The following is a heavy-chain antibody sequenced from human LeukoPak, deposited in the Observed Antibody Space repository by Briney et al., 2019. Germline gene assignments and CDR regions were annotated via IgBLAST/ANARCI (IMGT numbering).Heavy chain of an antibody. D-gene: IGHD3-3*01. CDR2: IKQDGNEK. V-gene: IGHV3-7*01. CDR3: ARDPQYYDFWSGYYTTRYYYGMDV. CDR1: GFTFSSYW. J-gene: IGHJ6*02. Sequence: GGSLRLSCAASGFTFSSYWMSWVRQATGKGVEWVANIKQDGNEKNYGESVKGLFNISRDNAKASLYLQMNSLRAEDTAVYYCARDPQYYDFWSGYYTTRYYYGMDVWGQGTTVTVSS.